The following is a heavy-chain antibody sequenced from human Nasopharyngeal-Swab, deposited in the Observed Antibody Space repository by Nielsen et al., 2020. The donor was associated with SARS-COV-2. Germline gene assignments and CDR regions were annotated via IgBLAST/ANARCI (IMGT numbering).Heavy chain of an antibody. Sequence: GESLKISCVASGFTFSGYTMNWVRQAPGKGLEWVSAISGSGGSTYYADSVKGRFTISRDNSKNTLYLQMNSLRAEDTAVYYCAKLIGEYFDYWGQGTLVTVSS. CDR2: ISGSGGST. D-gene: IGHD3-16*01. CDR1: GFTFSGYT. V-gene: IGHV3-23*01. CDR3: AKLIGEYFDY. J-gene: IGHJ4*02.